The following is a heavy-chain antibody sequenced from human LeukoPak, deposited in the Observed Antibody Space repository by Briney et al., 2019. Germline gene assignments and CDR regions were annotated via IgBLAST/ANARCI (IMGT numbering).Heavy chain of an antibody. V-gene: IGHV3-30*18. CDR2: ISFDGKNK. CDR1: GFTFSSYG. J-gene: IGHJ6*02. Sequence: PGGSLRLSCAASGFTFSSYGMHWVRQAPGQGLEWVAVISFDGKNKYFADSVRGRFIISRDNSKNTLYLQMNSLRVEGTAVYYCAKGDGYYYYGMDVWGQGTTVTVSS. CDR3: AKGDGYYYYGMDV.